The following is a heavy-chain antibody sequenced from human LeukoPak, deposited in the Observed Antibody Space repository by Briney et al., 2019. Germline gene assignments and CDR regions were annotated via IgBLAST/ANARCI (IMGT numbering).Heavy chain of an antibody. D-gene: IGHD2-2*01. CDR1: GYTFTSYG. J-gene: IGHJ4*02. Sequence: SVKVSCKASGYTFTSYGISWVRQAPGQGLEWMGGIIPIFGTANYAQKFQGRVTITADESTSAAYMELSSLRSEDTAVYYCARSHNQIWVPAATGYFDYWGQGTLVTVSS. V-gene: IGHV1-69*13. CDR2: IIPIFGTA. CDR3: ARSHNQIWVPAATGYFDY.